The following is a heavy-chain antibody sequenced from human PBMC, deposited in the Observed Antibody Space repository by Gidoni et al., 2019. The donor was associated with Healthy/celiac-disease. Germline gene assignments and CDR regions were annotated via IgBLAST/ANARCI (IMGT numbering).Heavy chain of an antibody. CDR1: GFSLSNARMG. V-gene: IGHV2-26*01. CDR2: IFSNDEN. J-gene: IGHJ3*02. CDR3: ARISLLGVIVPVNAFDI. Sequence: QVTLKESGPVLVKPTETLTLTCTVSGFSLSNARMGVSWIRQPPGKALEWLAHIFSNDENSYSTSLKSRLTISKDTTKSQVVLTMTNMDPVDTATYYCARISLLGVIVPVNAFDIWGQGTMVTVSS. D-gene: IGHD3-22*01.